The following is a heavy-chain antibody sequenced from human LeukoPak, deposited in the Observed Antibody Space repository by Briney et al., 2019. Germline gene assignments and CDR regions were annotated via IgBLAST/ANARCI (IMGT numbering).Heavy chain of an antibody. D-gene: IGHD6-19*01. Sequence: SETLSLTCAVYGGSLSGYYWSWIRQPPGKGLEWIGEINHSGSTNYDPSLKSRVTISVDTSKNQFSLKLSSVTAADTAVYYCAREGLYSSGWAPLDYWGQGTLVTVSS. CDR2: INHSGST. CDR3: AREGLYSSGWAPLDY. V-gene: IGHV4-34*01. J-gene: IGHJ4*02. CDR1: GGSLSGYY.